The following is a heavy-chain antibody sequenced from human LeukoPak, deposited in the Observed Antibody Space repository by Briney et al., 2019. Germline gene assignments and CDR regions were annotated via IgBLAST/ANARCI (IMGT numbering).Heavy chain of an antibody. Sequence: SETLSLTCTVSGGSISSGGYYWSWIRQHPGKGLEWIGYIYHSGSTYYNPSLKSRVTISVDTSKNQFSLKLSSVTAADTAVYYCARVVGGKTKYYFDYWGQGTLDTVSS. CDR1: GGSISSGGYY. D-gene: IGHD2-15*01. V-gene: IGHV4-31*03. CDR2: IYHSGST. CDR3: ARVVGGKTKYYFDY. J-gene: IGHJ4*02.